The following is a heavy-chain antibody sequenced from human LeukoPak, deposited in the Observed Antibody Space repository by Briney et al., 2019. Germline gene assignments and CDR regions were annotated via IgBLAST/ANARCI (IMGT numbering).Heavy chain of an antibody. V-gene: IGHV3-7*01. CDR2: ISPDGSAE. Sequence: SGGSLRLSCVASGFAFSSYWMSWVRQAPGKGLELVANISPDGSAEDYVDSVRGRFAISRDNAKRSMYLQMNSLSPEETAVYYCANQAYSQFDYWGQGTLVSVSS. CDR1: GFAFSSYW. D-gene: IGHD4-11*01. J-gene: IGHJ4*02. CDR3: ANQAYSQFDY.